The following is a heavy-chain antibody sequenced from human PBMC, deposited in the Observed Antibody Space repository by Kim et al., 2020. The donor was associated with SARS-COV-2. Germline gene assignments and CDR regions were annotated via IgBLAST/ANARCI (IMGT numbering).Heavy chain of an antibody. CDR3: ARTMVRGVIREGGLDYGMDV. V-gene: IGHV4-59*01. D-gene: IGHD3-10*01. Sequence: SETLSLTCTVSGGSISSYYWSWIRQPPGKGLEWIGYIYYSGSTNYNPSLKSRVTISVDTSKNQFSLKLSSVTAADTAVYYCARTMVRGVIREGGLDYGMDVWGQGTTVTVSS. CDR2: IYYSGST. J-gene: IGHJ6*02. CDR1: GGSISSYY.